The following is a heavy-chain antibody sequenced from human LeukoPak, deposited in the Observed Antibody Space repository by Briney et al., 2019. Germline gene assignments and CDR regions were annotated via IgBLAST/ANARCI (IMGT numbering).Heavy chain of an antibody. CDR1: GGTFSSYA. Sequence: SVKVSCTASGGTFSSYAISWGRQAPGQGLEWMGGFIPIFGTANYAQKFQGRVTITADKSTSTAYMELSSLRSDDTAVYYCARGLQENLAWLTAFSAFDIWGQGTMVTVSS. CDR3: ARGLQENLAWLTAFSAFDI. J-gene: IGHJ3*02. V-gene: IGHV1-69*06. CDR2: FIPIFGTA. D-gene: IGHD6-19*01.